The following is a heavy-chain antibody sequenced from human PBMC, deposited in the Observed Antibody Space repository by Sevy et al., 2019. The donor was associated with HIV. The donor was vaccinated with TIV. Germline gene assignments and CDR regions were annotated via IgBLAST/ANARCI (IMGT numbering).Heavy chain of an antibody. CDR1: GFTFTTYT. V-gene: IGHV3-21*01. J-gene: IGHJ3*01. Sequence: GGSLRLSCAASGFTFTTYTMNWVRQAPGKGLEWVSSITSSSNYIYYADSVKGRFTISRDNAKDSVDLQMNSRRAKDTAVYYCARPYGSGSWEAFDVWGQGTMVTVSS. D-gene: IGHD3-10*01. CDR2: ITSSSNYI. CDR3: ARPYGSGSWEAFDV.